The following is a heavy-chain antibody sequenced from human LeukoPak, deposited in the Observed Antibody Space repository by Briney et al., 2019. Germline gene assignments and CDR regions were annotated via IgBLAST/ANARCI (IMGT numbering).Heavy chain of an antibody. D-gene: IGHD1-26*01. J-gene: IGHJ4*02. CDR1: GFTFDDYA. V-gene: IGHV3-9*03. CDR3: AKGGSYRGDYFDY. CDR2: ISWNSGSI. Sequence: TGGSLRLSCAASGFTFDDYAMHWVRQAPGKGLEWVSGISWNSGSIGYADSVKGRFTISRDNAKNSLYLQMNSLRAEDMALYYCAKGGSYRGDYFDYWGQGTLVTVSS.